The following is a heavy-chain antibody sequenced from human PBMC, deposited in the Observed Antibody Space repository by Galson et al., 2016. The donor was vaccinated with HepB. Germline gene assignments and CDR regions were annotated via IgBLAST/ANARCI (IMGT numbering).Heavy chain of an antibody. V-gene: IGHV3-21*01. CDR2: VTGGSNFI. CDR1: GFTFSSYS. D-gene: IGHD3-3*01. CDR3: AREGSGMTNFGVAFDF. Sequence: SLRLSCAASGFTFSSYSMHWVRQAPGKGLEWVSSVTGGSNFINYSDSVKGRFTISIDNAKNSLYQQMDSLRVEDTGVYYCAREGSGMTNFGVAFDFWGQGTRLTVSS. J-gene: IGHJ4*02.